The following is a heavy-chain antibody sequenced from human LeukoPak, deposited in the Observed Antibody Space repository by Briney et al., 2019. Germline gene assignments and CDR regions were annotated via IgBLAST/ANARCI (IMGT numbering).Heavy chain of an antibody. CDR3: ASESNYDS. J-gene: IGHJ4*02. V-gene: IGHV3-66*02. CDR2: IYSGGST. Sequence: GSLRLSCAASGFTVSSTYMSWVRQAPGKGLEWVSVIYSGGSTFYADSVKGRFTISRDNSENTLSLQMNSLRGEDTAVYYCASESNYDSWGQGTLVTVSS. CDR1: GFTVSSTY.